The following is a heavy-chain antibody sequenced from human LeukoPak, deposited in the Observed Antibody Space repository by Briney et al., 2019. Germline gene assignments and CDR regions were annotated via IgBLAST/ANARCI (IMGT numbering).Heavy chain of an antibody. V-gene: IGHV4-34*01. D-gene: IGHD3-10*01. CDR2: INHSGST. CDR1: GGSFSGYY. Sequence: SETLSLTCAVYGGSFSGYYWSWIRQPPGKGLEWIGEINHSGSTNYNPSLKSRVTISVDTSKNQFSLKLSSVTAADTAVYYCARGDHYYGSRSYYYYYFDYWGQGTLVTVSS. CDR3: ARGDHYYGSRSYYYYYFDY. J-gene: IGHJ4*02.